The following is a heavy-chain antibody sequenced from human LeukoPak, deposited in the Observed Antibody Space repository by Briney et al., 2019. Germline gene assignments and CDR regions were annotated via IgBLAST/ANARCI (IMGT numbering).Heavy chain of an antibody. D-gene: IGHD5-24*01. CDR2: ISATTIYK. Sequence: GGSLRLSCAASGFTFSNYDMTWVRQAPGKGLEYVSSISATTIYKFSANSVRGRFTISRDNVGNSLYLQMNDLRGEDTAVYYCARIGLGRDAYNSFDYWGQGTLVTVSS. CDR3: ARIGLGRDAYNSFDY. V-gene: IGHV3-21*01. J-gene: IGHJ4*02. CDR1: GFTFSNYD.